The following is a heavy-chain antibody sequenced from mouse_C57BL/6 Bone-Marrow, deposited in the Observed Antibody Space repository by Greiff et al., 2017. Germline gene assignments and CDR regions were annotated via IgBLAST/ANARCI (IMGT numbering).Heavy chain of an antibody. V-gene: IGHV1-39*01. J-gene: IGHJ4*01. CDR3: ARTVMTTVVALADYAMDY. D-gene: IGHD1-1*01. CDR1: GYSFTDYN. Sequence: EVQLQQSGPELVKPGASVKISCKASGYSFTDYNMNWVKQSNGKSLEWIGVINPNYGTTSYNQKFKGKATLTVDQSSSTAYMQLNSLTSEDSAVYYSARTVMTTVVALADYAMDYWGQGTSVTVSS. CDR2: INPNYGTT.